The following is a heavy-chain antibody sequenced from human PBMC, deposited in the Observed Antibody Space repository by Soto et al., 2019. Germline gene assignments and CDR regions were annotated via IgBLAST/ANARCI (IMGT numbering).Heavy chain of an antibody. V-gene: IGHV3-21*01. J-gene: IGHJ5*02. Sequence: GGSLRLSCAASGFTFRSFTMNWVRQAPGKGLEWVSTISSNSAYIYCTDALRGRFTISRDNAKNSLHLQMNSLRAEDTAVYYCTGDASRDSSARGWFDPWGPGTLVTVSS. CDR2: ISSNSAYI. CDR3: TGDASRDSSARGWFDP. D-gene: IGHD6-13*01. CDR1: GFTFRSFT.